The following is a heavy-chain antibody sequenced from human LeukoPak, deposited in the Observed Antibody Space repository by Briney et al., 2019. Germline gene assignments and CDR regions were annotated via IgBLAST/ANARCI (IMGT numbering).Heavy chain of an antibody. CDR3: ARADVVVVPAAIRNWFDP. J-gene: IGHJ5*02. CDR1: GYTFTGYY. Sequence: ASVKASCKASGYTFTGYYMHWVRQAPGQGLEWMGWINPNSGGTNYAQRFQGRVTMTRDTSISTAYMELSRLRSDDTAVYYCARADVVVVPAAIRNWFDPWGQGTLVTVSS. V-gene: IGHV1-2*02. D-gene: IGHD2-2*02. CDR2: INPNSGGT.